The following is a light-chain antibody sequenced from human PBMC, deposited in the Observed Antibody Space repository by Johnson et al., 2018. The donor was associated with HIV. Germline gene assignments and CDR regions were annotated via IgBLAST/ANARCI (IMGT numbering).Light chain of an antibody. CDR2: DNG. CDR3: GTWDSSLSAGV. J-gene: IGLJ1*01. CDR1: SSNIGNNY. V-gene: IGLV1-51*01. Sequence: QSVLTQPPSVSAAPGQKVTISCSGSSSNIGNNYVSWYQQVPGAAPKLLIYDNGKRPSGIPDRFSGSKSGTSATLGITGLQTGDEADYYCGTWDSSLSAGVFGTGTRVTVL.